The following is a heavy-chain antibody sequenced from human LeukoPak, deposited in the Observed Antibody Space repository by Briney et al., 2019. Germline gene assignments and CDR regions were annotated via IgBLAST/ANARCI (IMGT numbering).Heavy chain of an antibody. V-gene: IGHV3-7*01. Sequence: GGSLRLSCVGSGFTFSNFWMSWVRQAPGKGLEWVANLKHVGSEKYYVDSVEGRFTISRDNAKNALFLQMNSLRVEDTAVYYCARHYGAYRRNPFDYWGLGTLVTVSS. J-gene: IGHJ4*02. D-gene: IGHD1-26*01. CDR1: GFTFSNFW. CDR2: LKHVGSEK. CDR3: ARHYGAYRRNPFDY.